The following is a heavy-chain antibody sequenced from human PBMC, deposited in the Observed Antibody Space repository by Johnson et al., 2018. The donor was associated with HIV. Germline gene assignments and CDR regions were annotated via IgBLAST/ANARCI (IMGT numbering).Heavy chain of an antibody. CDR2: IWYDGSNK. CDR3: ASLSDDAFDF. V-gene: IGHV3-33*01. Sequence: QVQLVESGGGVVQLGGSLRLSCAASGFTFSNYGMHWVRQTPGKGLEWVAVIWYDGSNKYYADSVKGRFTISRDNSENTLYLQMNSLKAEDTAVYYCASLSDDAFDFWGQGTMVIVSS. J-gene: IGHJ3*01. CDR1: GFTFSNYG.